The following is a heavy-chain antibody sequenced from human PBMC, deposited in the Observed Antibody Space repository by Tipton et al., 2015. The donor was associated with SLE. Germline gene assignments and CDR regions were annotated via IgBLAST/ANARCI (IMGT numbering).Heavy chain of an antibody. CDR3: AREGLGYFDL. J-gene: IGHJ2*01. CDR1: GGSISSYY. D-gene: IGHD3/OR15-3a*01. CDR2: IYYSGST. Sequence: LSCTVSGGSISSYYWSWIRQPPGKGLEWIGYIYYSGSTNYNPSLKSRVTISVDTSKNQFSLKLSSVTAADTAVYYCAREGLGYFDLWGRGTLVTVSS. V-gene: IGHV4-59*01.